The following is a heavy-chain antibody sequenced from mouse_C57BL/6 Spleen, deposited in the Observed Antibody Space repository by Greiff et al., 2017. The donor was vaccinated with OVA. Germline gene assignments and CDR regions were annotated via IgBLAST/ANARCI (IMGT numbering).Heavy chain of an antibody. Sequence: EVKVVESGGDLVKPGGSLKLSCAASGFTFSSYGMSWVRQTPDKRLEWVATISSGGSYTYYPDSVTGRFTFSSDNATNTLYLQMSSLKSDDTAIYYCARRVEGDWFAYWGQGTLVTVSA. D-gene: IGHD1-1*02. CDR1: GFTFSSYG. CDR2: ISSGGSYT. J-gene: IGHJ3*01. V-gene: IGHV5-6*02. CDR3: ARRVEGDWFAY.